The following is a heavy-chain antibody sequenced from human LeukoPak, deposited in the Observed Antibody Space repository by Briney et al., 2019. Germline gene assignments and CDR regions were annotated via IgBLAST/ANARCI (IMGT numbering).Heavy chain of an antibody. V-gene: IGHV3-23*01. CDR3: AKYQATGYSSGWTAFDY. J-gene: IGHJ4*02. D-gene: IGHD6-19*01. CDR2: ISGSGGST. Sequence: GGSLRLSCAASGFTFSSYAMSWVRQAPGRGLEWVSAISGSGGSTYYADSVKGRFTISRDNSKNTLYLQMNSLRAEDTAVYYCAKYQATGYSSGWTAFDYWGQGTLVTVSS. CDR1: GFTFSSYA.